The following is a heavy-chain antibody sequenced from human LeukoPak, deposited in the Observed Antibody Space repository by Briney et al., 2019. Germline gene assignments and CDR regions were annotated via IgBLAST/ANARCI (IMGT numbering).Heavy chain of an antibody. CDR3: ARASSTSVNWFDP. V-gene: IGHV3-9*01. CDR1: GFTFDDYA. D-gene: IGHD2-2*01. J-gene: IGHJ5*02. CDR2: ISWNSGSI. Sequence: GGSLRLSCAASGFTFDDYAMHWVRQAPGKGLEWVSGISWNSGSIGYADSVKGRFTISGDNAKNSLYLQMNSLRAEDTALYYCARASSTSVNWFDPWGQGTLVTVSS.